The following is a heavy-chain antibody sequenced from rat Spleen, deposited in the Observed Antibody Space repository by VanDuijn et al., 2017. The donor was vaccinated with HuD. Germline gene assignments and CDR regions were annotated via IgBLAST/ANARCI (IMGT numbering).Heavy chain of an antibody. CDR2: ISPDGGST. V-gene: IGHV5-58*01. D-gene: IGHD1-4*01. CDR1: GFTFSSYW. J-gene: IGHJ3*01. CDR3: TRPLPGRYFDY. Sequence: EVQLVETGGGLVQPGESLKLSCVASGFTFSSYWMYWIRQAPGEGLEWLSSISPDGGSTYYPDSVKGRFTISRDNAENTLYLQMNSLRSEDTATYYCTRPLPGRYFDYWGQGTLVTVSS.